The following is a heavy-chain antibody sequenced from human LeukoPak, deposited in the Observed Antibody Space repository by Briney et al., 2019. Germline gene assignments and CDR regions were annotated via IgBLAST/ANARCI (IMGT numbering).Heavy chain of an antibody. J-gene: IGHJ4*02. CDR1: GGSISSYY. Sequence: SETLSLTCTVSGGSISSYYWSWIRQPPGKGLEWIGYIYYSGSTNYNPSLKSRVTISVDTSKDQFSLKLSSVTAADTAVYFCARGFRGDNFDYWGQGTLVTVSS. CDR2: IYYSGST. CDR3: ARGFRGDNFDY. D-gene: IGHD7-27*01. V-gene: IGHV4-59*08.